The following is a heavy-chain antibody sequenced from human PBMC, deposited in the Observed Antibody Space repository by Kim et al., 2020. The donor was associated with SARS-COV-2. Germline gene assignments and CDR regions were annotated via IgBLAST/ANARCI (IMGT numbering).Heavy chain of an antibody. CDR3: ARTYYDSSGYYSNFDY. Sequence: PKRRVSISVDTSTNQFSLKLSSVTAADTAVYYCARTYYDSSGYYSNFDYWGQGTLVTVSS. D-gene: IGHD3-22*01. V-gene: IGHV4-59*01. J-gene: IGHJ4*02.